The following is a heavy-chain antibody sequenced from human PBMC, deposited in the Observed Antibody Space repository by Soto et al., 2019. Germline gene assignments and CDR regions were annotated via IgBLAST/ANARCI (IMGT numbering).Heavy chain of an antibody. V-gene: IGHV3-23*01. CDR2: ISGSGGST. CDR3: AKEYVVVTANIDY. J-gene: IGHJ4*02. D-gene: IGHD2-21*02. CDR1: GFTFSSYA. Sequence: EVQLLESGGGLVQPGGSLRLSCAASGFTFSSYAMSWVRQAPGKGLEWVSAISGSGGSTYYADSVKGRCTISRDNSKNTLYLQMNSLRAEDTAVYYFAKEYVVVTANIDYWGQGTLVTVSS.